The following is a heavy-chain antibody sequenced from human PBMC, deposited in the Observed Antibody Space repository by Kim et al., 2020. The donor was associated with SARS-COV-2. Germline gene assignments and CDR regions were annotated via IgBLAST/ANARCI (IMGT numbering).Heavy chain of an antibody. CDR1: GFTFSSYA. Sequence: GGSLRLSCAASGFTFSSYAMHWVRQAPGKGLEWVAVISYDGSNKYYADSVKGRFSISRDNSKNTLYLQMNSLRAEDTAVYYCARGGFGSGPQGFDYWGQGTLVTVSS. CDR2: ISYDGSNK. J-gene: IGHJ4*02. CDR3: ARGGFGSGPQGFDY. D-gene: IGHD3-10*01. V-gene: IGHV3-30-3*01.